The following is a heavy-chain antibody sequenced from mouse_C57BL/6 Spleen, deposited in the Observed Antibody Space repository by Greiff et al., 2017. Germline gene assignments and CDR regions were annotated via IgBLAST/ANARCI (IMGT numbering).Heavy chain of an antibody. J-gene: IGHJ2*01. CDR3: ARTGTGYFDY. CDR1: GFTFSDYY. D-gene: IGHD4-1*01. V-gene: IGHV5-16*01. Sequence: EVKLVESEGGLVQPGSSMKLSCTASGFTFSDYYMAWVRQVPEKGLEWVANINYDGSSTYYLDSLKSRFIISRDNAKNILYLQMSSVKSEDTATYYCARTGTGYFDYWGQGTTLTVSS. CDR2: INYDGSST.